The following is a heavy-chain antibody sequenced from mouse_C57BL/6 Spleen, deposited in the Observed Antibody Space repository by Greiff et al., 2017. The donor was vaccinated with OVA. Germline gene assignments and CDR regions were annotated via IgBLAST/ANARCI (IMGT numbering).Heavy chain of an antibody. Sequence: EVKLMESGPGLVKPSQSLSLTCSVTGYSITSGYYWNWIRQFPGNKLEWMGYISYDGSNNYNPSLKNRISITRDTSKNQFFLKLNSVTTEDTATYYCARDYYGSSPRWYFDVWGTGTTVTVSS. D-gene: IGHD1-1*01. CDR1: GYSITSGYY. V-gene: IGHV3-6*01. CDR3: ARDYYGSSPRWYFDV. CDR2: ISYDGSN. J-gene: IGHJ1*03.